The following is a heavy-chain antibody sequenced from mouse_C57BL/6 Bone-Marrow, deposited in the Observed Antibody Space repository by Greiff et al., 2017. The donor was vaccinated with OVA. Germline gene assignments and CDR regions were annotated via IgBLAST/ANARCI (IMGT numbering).Heavy chain of an antibody. CDR2: ISDGSSYT. J-gene: IGHJ1*03. D-gene: IGHD4-1*01. CDR1: GFTFSSYA. CDR3: ARDAESPLEGFDV. V-gene: IGHV5-4*01. Sequence: EVQLVESGGGLVKPGGSLKLSCAASGFTFSSYAMSWVRQTPEKRLEWVATISDGSSYTYYPDNVKGRFTISRDNAKNNLYLQMSHLKSEDTAMYYCARDAESPLEGFDVWGTGTTVTVSS.